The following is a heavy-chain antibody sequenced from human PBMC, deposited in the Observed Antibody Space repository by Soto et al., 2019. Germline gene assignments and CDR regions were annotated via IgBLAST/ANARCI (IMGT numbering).Heavy chain of an antibody. CDR1: GFTFSNYP. CDR2: ISASGGST. Sequence: EVQLLESGGGLVQGGESLRLSCPASGFTFSNYPMSWVRQVPGKVLEWVSSISASGGSTYDADSVRGRFTISRDNSKNTLYMQMNILGAEDTAVYYCAKTNLLCSGTKDYWGQGTLVTVSS. D-gene: IGHD3-10*02. CDR3: AKTNLLCSGTKDY. J-gene: IGHJ4*02. V-gene: IGHV3-23*01.